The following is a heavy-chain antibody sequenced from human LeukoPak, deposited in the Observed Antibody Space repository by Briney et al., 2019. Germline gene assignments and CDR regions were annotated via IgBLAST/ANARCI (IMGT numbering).Heavy chain of an antibody. D-gene: IGHD2-2*01. Sequence: GGSLRLSCAASGFTFSSYAMSWVRQAPGKGLEWVSAISGSAGSTYYADSVKGRFTISRDNSKNTLYLQMNSLRAEDTAVYYCAKDIEDIVVVPSAAFDIWGQGTMVTVSS. CDR2: ISGSAGST. J-gene: IGHJ3*02. V-gene: IGHV3-23*01. CDR3: AKDIEDIVVVPSAAFDI. CDR1: GFTFSSYA.